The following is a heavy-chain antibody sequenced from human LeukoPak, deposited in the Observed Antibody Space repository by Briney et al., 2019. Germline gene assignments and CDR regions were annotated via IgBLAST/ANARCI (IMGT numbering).Heavy chain of an antibody. V-gene: IGHV3-23*01. D-gene: IGHD3-10*01. CDR1: GFTFSSYA. J-gene: IGHJ4*02. CDR2: ISGSGGRT. Sequence: GGSLRLSCAASGFTFSSYAMSWVRQGPGKGLEWVSEISGSGGRTYYADSVKGRFTISRDNSKNTLYLQVNTLRAEDTAVYYCAKDPHGSGSYYPDYWGQGTLVTVSS. CDR3: AKDPHGSGSYYPDY.